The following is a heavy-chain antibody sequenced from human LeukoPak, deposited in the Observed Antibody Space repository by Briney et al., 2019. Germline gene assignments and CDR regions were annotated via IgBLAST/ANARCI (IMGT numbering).Heavy chain of an antibody. CDR3: ARGKSGRQWLVPAGLPNDY. J-gene: IGHJ4*02. CDR1: GGSFSGYY. CDR2: INHSGST. D-gene: IGHD6-19*01. Sequence: SETLSLTCAVYGGSFSGYYWSWIRQPPGKGLEWIGEINHSGSTNYNPSLTSRVTISVDTSKNQFSLKLSSVTAADTAVYYCARGKSGRQWLVPAGLPNDYWGQGTLVTVSS. V-gene: IGHV4-34*01.